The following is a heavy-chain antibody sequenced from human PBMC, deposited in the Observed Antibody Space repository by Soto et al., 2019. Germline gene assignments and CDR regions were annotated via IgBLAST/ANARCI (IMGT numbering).Heavy chain of an antibody. Sequence: SVRTDSKVAGYTLTELSMQWVRQAHGKGLEWMGGFDPEDGETIYAQKFQGRVTMAEDTSTDTAYMELSSLRSEDTAVYYCATEDLGSGQEFYWGQGTLVTVSS. CDR1: GYTLTELS. V-gene: IGHV1-24*01. CDR3: ATEDLGSGQEFY. J-gene: IGHJ4*02. D-gene: IGHD3-10*01. CDR2: FDPEDGET.